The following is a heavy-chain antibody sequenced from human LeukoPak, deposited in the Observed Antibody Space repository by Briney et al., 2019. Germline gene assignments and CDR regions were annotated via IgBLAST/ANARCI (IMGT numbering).Heavy chain of an antibody. CDR3: ARVRAGYCTSTSCYTGMDV. J-gene: IGHJ6*02. V-gene: IGHV3-7*01. CDR2: IKHDGGAQ. CDR1: GFAFNGFW. D-gene: IGHD2-2*01. Sequence: PGGSLRLSCAASGFAFNGFWMTWVRQAPGKGLEWVANIKHDGGAQYYLDSVRGRFTISRDNSKFTLYMQMNSLRAEDTAVYYCARVRAGYCTSTSCYTGMDVWGQGTTVTVSS.